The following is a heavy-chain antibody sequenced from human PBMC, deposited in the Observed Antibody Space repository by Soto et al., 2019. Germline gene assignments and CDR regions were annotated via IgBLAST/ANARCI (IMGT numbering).Heavy chain of an antibody. V-gene: IGHV1-18*01. D-gene: IGHD6-13*01. CDR3: ARDSAAIERYYCYGMDV. Sequence: ASVKVSCKASGYTFTSYGISWVRQAPGQGLEWMGWISAYNGNTNYAQKLQGRVTMTTDTSTSTAYMELRSLRSDDTAVYYCARDSAAIERYYCYGMDVWGRGTTVTVSS. CDR2: ISAYNGNT. CDR1: GYTFTSYG. J-gene: IGHJ6*02.